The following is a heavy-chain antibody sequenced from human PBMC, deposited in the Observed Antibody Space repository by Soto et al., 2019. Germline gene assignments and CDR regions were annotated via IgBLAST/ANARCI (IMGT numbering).Heavy chain of an antibody. Sequence: GGSRRRSWAASGFTFNSNAMSWGRQVPGKGLEWVSAMTGTGGTTYYADSVKGRFTISRDNSKNTLFLQMDSLRAEDTAIYYCAKDLPQGTTWYRGLDPWGQGTLVTVSS. D-gene: IGHD2-15*01. CDR2: MTGTGGTT. J-gene: IGHJ5*02. V-gene: IGHV3-23*01. CDR3: AKDLPQGTTWYRGLDP. CDR1: GFTFNSNA.